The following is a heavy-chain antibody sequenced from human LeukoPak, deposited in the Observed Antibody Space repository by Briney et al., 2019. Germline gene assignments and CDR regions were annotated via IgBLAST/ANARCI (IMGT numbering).Heavy chain of an antibody. Sequence: ASVKVSCKAYGYTFTSYYMHWVRQAPGQGLEWMGIINPSGCSTRYAQKFQGIVTMTRDTSTSTVYMELSSLRSEDTAVYYCARANGYSSGWYNFDYWGQGTLVTVSS. CDR3: ARANGYSSGWYNFDY. CDR2: INPSGCST. D-gene: IGHD6-19*01. CDR1: GYTFTSYY. J-gene: IGHJ4*02. V-gene: IGHV1-46*01.